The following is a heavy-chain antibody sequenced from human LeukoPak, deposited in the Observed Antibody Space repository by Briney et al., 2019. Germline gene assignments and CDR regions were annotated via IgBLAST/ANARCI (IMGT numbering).Heavy chain of an antibody. Sequence: SETLSLTCTVSGGSISSGDYYWSWIRQPPGKGLEWIGYIYYSGSTYYNPSLKSRVTISVDTSKNQFSLKLSSVTAADTAVYYCARDPLLWFGELGRGPSLNFDYWGQGTLVTVSS. CDR1: GGSISSGDYY. CDR2: IYYSGST. CDR3: ARDPLLWFGELGRGPSLNFDY. V-gene: IGHV4-30-4*01. D-gene: IGHD3-10*01. J-gene: IGHJ4*02.